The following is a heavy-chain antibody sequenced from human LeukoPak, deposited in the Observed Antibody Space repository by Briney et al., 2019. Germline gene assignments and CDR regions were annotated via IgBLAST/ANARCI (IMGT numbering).Heavy chain of an antibody. D-gene: IGHD3-22*01. CDR1: GFTFSTYY. CDR2: TKQDGHEK. V-gene: IGHV3-7*01. CDR3: VRDFGLAYRYDSSGFDF. J-gene: IGHJ4*02. Sequence: GGSLRLSCVGSGFTFSTYYMSWVRQAPGKGLEWVADTKQDGHEKYYVDSVKGRFSISRDNARNSVDLQMDSLRVVDTAVYYCVRDFGLAYRYDSSGFDFWGQGILVTVSS.